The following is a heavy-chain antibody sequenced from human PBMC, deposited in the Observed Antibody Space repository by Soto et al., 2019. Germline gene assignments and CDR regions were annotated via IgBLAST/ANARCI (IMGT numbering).Heavy chain of an antibody. CDR2: IYYTGST. V-gene: IGHV4-38-2*02. J-gene: IGHJ6*02. CDR1: GYSISSGYF. Sequence: SETLSLTCGVSGYSISSGYFWVWIRQPPGKGLEWMGSIYYTGSTYYNPSLLTRITISVDTSKNQFSLKLSSVTAEDTAVYYCARDLHSSSWFLYGMDVWGQGTTVTVSS. CDR3: ARDLHSSSWFLYGMDV. D-gene: IGHD6-13*01.